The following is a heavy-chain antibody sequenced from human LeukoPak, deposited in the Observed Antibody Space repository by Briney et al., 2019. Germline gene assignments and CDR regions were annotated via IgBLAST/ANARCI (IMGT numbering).Heavy chain of an antibody. CDR2: IGGIVDNT. V-gene: IGHV3-23*01. D-gene: IGHD3-22*01. CDR1: GFTFSSYA. CDR3: ALDYDSSGHTPGWFDP. Sequence: GGSLRLSRAPSGFTFSSYAMSWVRQAPGRGLEWVSLIGGIVDNTHYADSVKGRFTISRDNSKNTLYLQMNSLRAKDTAVYYCALDYDSSGHTPGWFDPWCQGTLVTVSS. J-gene: IGHJ5*02.